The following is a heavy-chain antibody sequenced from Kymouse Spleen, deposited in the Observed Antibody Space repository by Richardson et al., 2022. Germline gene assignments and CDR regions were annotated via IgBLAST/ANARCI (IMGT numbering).Heavy chain of an antibody. CDR1: GFTFSSYD. J-gene: IGHJ4*02. D-gene: IGHD1-26*01. CDR3: AREGGATGFDY. Sequence: EVQLVESGGGLVQPGGSLRLSCAASGFTFSSYDMHWVRQATGKGLEWVSAIGTAGDTYYPGSVKGRFTISRENAKNSLYLQMNSLRAGDTAVYYCAREGGATGFDYWGQGTLVTVSS. CDR2: IGTAGDT. V-gene: IGHV3-13*01.